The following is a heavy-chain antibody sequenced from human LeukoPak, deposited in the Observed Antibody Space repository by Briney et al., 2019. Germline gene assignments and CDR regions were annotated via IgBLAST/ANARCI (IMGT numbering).Heavy chain of an antibody. D-gene: IGHD1-14*01. CDR2: ISYDGSNT. V-gene: IGHV3-30*01. CDR3: ARGPSITTVSYFQY. Sequence: GSLRLSCAASGFTFSSYVMHWVRQAPGKGLEWVAVISYDGSNTNYGDSVKGQFTISRDNLKNTLYLQMNSLRAEDTAVYYCARGPSITTVSYFQYWGQGTLVTVSS. J-gene: IGHJ4*02. CDR1: GFTFSSYV.